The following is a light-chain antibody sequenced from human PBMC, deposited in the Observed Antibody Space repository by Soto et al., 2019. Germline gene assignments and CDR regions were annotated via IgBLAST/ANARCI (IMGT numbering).Light chain of an antibody. V-gene: IGLV3-25*02. CDR1: ALPKQY. CDR3: QSADNSGTYLVV. Sequence: SSELTQPPSVSVSPGQTARITCSGDALPKQYAYWYQQKPGQAPVVVIYKDTERASGIPERFSGSRSGTTVTLTISGVLAEDEADYYCQSADNSGTYLVVFGGGTKLTVL. J-gene: IGLJ2*01. CDR2: KDT.